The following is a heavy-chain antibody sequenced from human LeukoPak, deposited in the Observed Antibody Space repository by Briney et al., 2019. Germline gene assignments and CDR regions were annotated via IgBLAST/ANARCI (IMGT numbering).Heavy chain of an antibody. Sequence: GASVKVSCKASGYTFTSYYIHWVRQAPGQGLEWMGIINASGGSTSYAQKFQGRDTMTRDMSTTTVYMELSSLRSEDTAVYYCARGSYSSNRFDPWGQGTLATVPS. CDR1: GYTFTSYY. CDR3: ARGSYSSNRFDP. J-gene: IGHJ5*02. D-gene: IGHD5-18*01. CDR2: INASGGST. V-gene: IGHV1-46*01.